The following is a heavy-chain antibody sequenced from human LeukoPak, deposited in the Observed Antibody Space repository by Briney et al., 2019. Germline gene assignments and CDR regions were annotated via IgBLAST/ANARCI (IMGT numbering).Heavy chain of an antibody. CDR1: GFIFSSYS. CDR3: ARDVGATRRFFDY. CDR2: ISSGSGYI. Sequence: GGSLRLSCAASGFIFSSYSMNWVRQAPGKGLEWVSSISSGSGYIYYADSVKGRFTISRDNAKNSLYLQMNSLRAEDTAVYYCARDVGATRRFFDYWGQGTLVTVSS. V-gene: IGHV3-21*01. D-gene: IGHD1-26*01. J-gene: IGHJ4*02.